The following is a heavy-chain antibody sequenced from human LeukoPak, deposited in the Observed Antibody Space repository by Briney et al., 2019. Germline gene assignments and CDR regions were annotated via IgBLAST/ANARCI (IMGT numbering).Heavy chain of an antibody. V-gene: IGHV4-34*01. CDR3: ARVDYDYVWGSYRYCAFDI. J-gene: IGHJ3*02. D-gene: IGHD3-16*02. Sequence: PSETLSLTCTVSGGSISSYYWSWIRQPPGKGLEWIGEINHSGSTNYNPSLKSRVTISVDTSKNQFSLKLSSVTAADTAVYYCARVDYDYVWGSYRYCAFDIWGQGTMVTVSS. CDR1: GGSISSYY. CDR2: INHSGST.